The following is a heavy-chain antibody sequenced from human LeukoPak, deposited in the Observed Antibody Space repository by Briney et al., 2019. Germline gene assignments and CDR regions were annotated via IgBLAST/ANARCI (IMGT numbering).Heavy chain of an antibody. D-gene: IGHD3-9*01. Sequence: PLTLPCTVSGGSLSSGSYYWSWIRQPARKGLEWIGRIYTSGRITYNPSLKSRVTISVDTSKNHFSLKLTSVTAADTAVYYCTRAPTLFYDILTERYFDLWGRGTLVTVSS. CDR3: TRAPTLFYDILTERYFDL. V-gene: IGHV4-61*02. CDR1: GGSLSSGSYY. CDR2: IYTSGRI. J-gene: IGHJ2*01.